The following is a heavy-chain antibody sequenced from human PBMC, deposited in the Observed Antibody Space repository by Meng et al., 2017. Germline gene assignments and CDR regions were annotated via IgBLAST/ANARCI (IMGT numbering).Heavy chain of an antibody. J-gene: IGHJ4*02. V-gene: IGHV4-34*01. D-gene: IGHD6-13*01. CDR3: ASSAWYSDNPGYFDY. CDR1: GGSFSGYY. Sequence: QVQLQQCGAGLFNPSETLSLTCAVYGGSFSGYYWSWIRQPPGKGLEWIGEINHSGSTNYNPSLKSRVTISVDTSKNQFSLKLSSVTAADTAVYYCASSAWYSDNPGYFDYWGQGTLVTVSS. CDR2: INHSGST.